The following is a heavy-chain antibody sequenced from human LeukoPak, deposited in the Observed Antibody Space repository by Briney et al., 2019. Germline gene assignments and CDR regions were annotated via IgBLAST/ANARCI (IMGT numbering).Heavy chain of an antibody. CDR1: GFTFSSYS. V-gene: IGHV3-48*04. J-gene: IGHJ4*02. CDR2: ISSSGSTI. CDR3: ARGFYDSSGYYSVFDY. Sequence: GGSLRLSCAASGFTFSSYSMNWVRQAPGKGLEWVSYISSSGSTIYYADSVKGRFTISRDNARNSLYLQMNSLRAEDTAVYYCARGFYDSSGYYSVFDYWGQGTLVTVSS. D-gene: IGHD3-22*01.